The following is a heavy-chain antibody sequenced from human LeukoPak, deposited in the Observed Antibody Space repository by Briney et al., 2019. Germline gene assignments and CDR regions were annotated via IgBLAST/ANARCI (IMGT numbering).Heavy chain of an antibody. CDR2: ISDISDYI. J-gene: IGHJ4*02. Sequence: PGGSLRPSSAAPGFPFFSNSMNWGRPAPGKGLGWGSSISDISDYIYYADSVRGRFTISRDNAKSSLYLQMNSLRVEDTAVYYCATTLTRDSSGSYGALDYWGQGALVTISS. CDR1: GFPFFSNS. D-gene: IGHD6-19*01. CDR3: ATTLTRDSSGSYGALDY. V-gene: IGHV3-21*01.